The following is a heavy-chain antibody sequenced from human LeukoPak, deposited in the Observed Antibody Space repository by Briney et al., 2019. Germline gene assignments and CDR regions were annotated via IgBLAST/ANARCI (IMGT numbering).Heavy chain of an antibody. V-gene: IGHV3-23*01. D-gene: IGHD6-6*01. CDR1: GFTFRNSA. J-gene: IGHJ4*02. Sequence: PGGSLRLSCAASGFTFRNSAMSWVRQAPGKGLEWVSTISNTGATTYYGDSVQGRFTVPRDNSQNTLYLQMNSLRAEDTAVYYCARVDSSSSGDYWGQGTLVTVSS. CDR2: ISNTGATT. CDR3: ARVDSSSSGDY.